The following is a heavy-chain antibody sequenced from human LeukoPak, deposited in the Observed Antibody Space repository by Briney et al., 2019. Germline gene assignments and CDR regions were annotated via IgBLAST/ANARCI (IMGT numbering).Heavy chain of an antibody. CDR1: GYTFTSYG. CDR3: ARDRGIAAAGFYYYYYGMDV. Sequence: ASVKVSCKASGYTFTSYGISWVRQAPGQGLEWVGWISAYNGNTNYAQKLQGRVTMTTDTSTSTAYMELRSLRSDDTAVYYCARDRGIAAAGFYYYYYGMDVWGQGTTVTVSS. D-gene: IGHD6-13*01. J-gene: IGHJ6*02. CDR2: ISAYNGNT. V-gene: IGHV1-18*01.